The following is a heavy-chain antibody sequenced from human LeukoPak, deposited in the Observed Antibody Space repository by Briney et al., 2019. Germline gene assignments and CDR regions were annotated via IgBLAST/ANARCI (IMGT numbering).Heavy chain of an antibody. D-gene: IGHD3-9*01. V-gene: IGHV4-38-2*01. CDR3: ASSVYDILTGYYSTFDY. J-gene: IGHJ4*02. CDR2: IYHSGST. Sequence: SETLSLTCAVSGYSISSGYYWGWIRQPPGKGLEWIGSIYHSGSTYHNPSLKSRVTISVDTSKNQFSLELSSVTAADTAVYYCASSVYDILTGYYSTFDYWGQGTLVTVSS. CDR1: GYSISSGYY.